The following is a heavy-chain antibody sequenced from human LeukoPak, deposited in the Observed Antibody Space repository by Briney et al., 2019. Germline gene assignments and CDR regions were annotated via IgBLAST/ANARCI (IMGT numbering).Heavy chain of an antibody. CDR1: GFTFSTFD. CDR2: ICGSDGST. J-gene: IGHJ4*02. CDR3: VKGAWLDY. D-gene: IGHD3-16*01. V-gene: IGHV3-23*01. Sequence: GGSLRLSCEDFGFTFSTFDMSWVRQGPGQGLEWVSVICGSDGSTYYADSVKGRFSISKDSSKDTLYLQMKSLRAENTTVYYCVKGAWLDYWGQGTLVTVSS.